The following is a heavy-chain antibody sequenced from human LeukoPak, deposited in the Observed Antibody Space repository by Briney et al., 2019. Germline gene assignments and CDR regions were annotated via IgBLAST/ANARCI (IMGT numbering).Heavy chain of an antibody. CDR1: GGSVSSGNHY. D-gene: IGHD4-23*01. CDR2: IYYTGDT. V-gene: IGHV4-61*01. Sequence: PSETLSLTCTVSGGSVSSGNHYWSWIWQPPGRGLEWIGYIYYTGDTTYNPSLKSRVTISIDTSKNQFSLKVTSVTATDTAIYYCARGKTWFAPWGQGTLVAISS. CDR3: ARGKTWFAP. J-gene: IGHJ5*02.